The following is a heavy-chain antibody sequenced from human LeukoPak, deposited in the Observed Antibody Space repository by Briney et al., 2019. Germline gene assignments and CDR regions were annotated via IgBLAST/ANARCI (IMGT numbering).Heavy chain of an antibody. CDR1: GYTFTSHG. D-gene: IGHD5-12*01. V-gene: IGHV1-18*01. J-gene: IGHJ5*02. CDR2: ISAYKGNT. Sequence: GASVKVSCKASGYTFTSHGITWVRQAPGQGLEWMGWISAYKGNTNYAQKLQGRVTMTTDTSTSTAYMELRSLRSDDTAVYYCARDGTRPKASQSRGYPPKFDPWGQGTLVTVSS. CDR3: ARDGTRPKASQSRGYPPKFDP.